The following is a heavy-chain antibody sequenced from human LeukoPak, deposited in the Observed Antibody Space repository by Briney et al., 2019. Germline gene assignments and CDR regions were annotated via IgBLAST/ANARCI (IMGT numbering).Heavy chain of an antibody. V-gene: IGHV3-21*01. J-gene: IGHJ4*02. Sequence: GGSLRLSCAASGFTFSSYSMNWVRPAPGKGLEWVSSISSSSSYIYYADSVKGRFTISRDNAKNSLYLQMNSLRAEDTAVYYCAREYLVGRYYGSGSYYGYWGQGTLVTVSS. D-gene: IGHD3-10*01. CDR1: GFTFSSYS. CDR3: AREYLVGRYYGSGSYYGY. CDR2: ISSSSSYI.